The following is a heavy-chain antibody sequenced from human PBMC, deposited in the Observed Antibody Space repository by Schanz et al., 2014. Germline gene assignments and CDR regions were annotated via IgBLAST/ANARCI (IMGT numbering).Heavy chain of an antibody. D-gene: IGHD2-15*01. Sequence: VQLVESGGGLAQPGGSLRLSCAASGFTFSNHALSWVRQAPGKGLEWVSSITTGGNTYYRDSVKGRFIVSRDNSKNTLYLEMNRLRVDDTAVYYCSKDKQGSRSDDSWGQGTLVTVSS. CDR1: GFTFSNHA. J-gene: IGHJ5*01. V-gene: IGHV3-23*04. CDR3: SKDKQGSRSDDS. CDR2: ITTGGNT.